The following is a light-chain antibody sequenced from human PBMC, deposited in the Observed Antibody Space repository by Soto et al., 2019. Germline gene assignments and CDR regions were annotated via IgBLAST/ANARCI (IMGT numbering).Light chain of an antibody. CDR3: SSYTSSSTLGV. Sequence: QSALTQPASVSGSPGQSINISCTGTSSDVGGYNYVSWYQQHPGKAPKLMIYEVSNRPSGVSHRFSGSKSGNTASLTISGLQAEDEADYYCSSYTSSSTLGVFGGGTKLTVL. CDR1: SSDVGGYNY. J-gene: IGLJ2*01. V-gene: IGLV2-14*01. CDR2: EVS.